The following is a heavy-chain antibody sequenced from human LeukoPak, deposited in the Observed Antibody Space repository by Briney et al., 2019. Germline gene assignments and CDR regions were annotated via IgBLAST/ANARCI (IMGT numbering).Heavy chain of an antibody. J-gene: IGHJ4*02. CDR1: GGSISSSSYY. Sequence: PSETLSLTCTVSGGSISSSSYYWGWIRQPPGKGLEWIGSIYYSGSTYYNPSLKSRVTISVDTSKNQFSLKLSSVTAADTAVYYCARRDRELYYFDYWGQGTLVTVSS. V-gene: IGHV4-39*01. CDR3: ARRDRELYYFDY. D-gene: IGHD2-15*01. CDR2: IYYSGST.